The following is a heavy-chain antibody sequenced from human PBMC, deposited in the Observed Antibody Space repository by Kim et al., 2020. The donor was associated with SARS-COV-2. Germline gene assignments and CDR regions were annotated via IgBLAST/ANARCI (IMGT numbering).Heavy chain of an antibody. D-gene: IGHD5-12*01. J-gene: IGHJ5*02. CDR1: GDSINSYY. CDR3: ARGWLTAPNWFDP. Sequence: SETLSLTCTVSGDSINSYYWNWIRQPPGKGLEWIGFFYYTGSTYCNPSLKSRVNMSVNTSKNQFSLKLNSVTAADTAVYFCARGWLTAPNWFDPWGQGT. V-gene: IGHV4-59*01. CDR2: FYYTGST.